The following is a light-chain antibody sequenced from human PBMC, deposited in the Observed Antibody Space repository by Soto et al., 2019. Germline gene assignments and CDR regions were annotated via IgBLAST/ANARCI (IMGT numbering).Light chain of an antibody. V-gene: IGLV2-8*01. J-gene: IGLJ3*02. Sequence: QSALTQPPSASGSPGQSVTISCTGTSSDVGGYNYVSWYQQLPGNAPKLIIYDVSKRPSGVPDRFSGSKSGNTASLTVSGLQAEDEADYYCSSYAGSNIFVVFGGGTQLTV. CDR1: SSDVGGYNY. CDR3: SSYAGSNIFVV. CDR2: DVS.